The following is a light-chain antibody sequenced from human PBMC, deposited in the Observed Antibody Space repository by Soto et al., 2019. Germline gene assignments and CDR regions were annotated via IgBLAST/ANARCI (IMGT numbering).Light chain of an antibody. Sequence: QSGLTQPPSVSAAPGQKVTISCSGSRSNIGENDVSWYQQYPGTAPRLVIYDNVKRASGTPERFSGSKFDTSATLDITGLQTGDEADYYCGTWDNKLNVGLFGAGTKVTVL. V-gene: IGLV1-51*01. CDR1: RSNIGEND. CDR3: GTWDNKLNVGL. J-gene: IGLJ2*01. CDR2: DNV.